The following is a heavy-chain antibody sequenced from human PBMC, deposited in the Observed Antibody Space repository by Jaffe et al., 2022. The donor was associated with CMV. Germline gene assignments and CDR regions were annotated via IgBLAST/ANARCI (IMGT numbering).Heavy chain of an antibody. Sequence: QVKLVQSGPEVKKPGASVKVSCETSGYVFTSYGISWMRQAPGQGLEWLGWVSAYNGNTKYAQRLQDRVSMTTDTSTNTVHMELRSLKSDDTAVYYCARETMTYYMDAWGQGTTVTVSS. J-gene: IGHJ6*03. CDR2: VSAYNGNT. V-gene: IGHV1-18*04. D-gene: IGHD3-22*01. CDR1: GYVFTSYG. CDR3: ARETMTYYMDA.